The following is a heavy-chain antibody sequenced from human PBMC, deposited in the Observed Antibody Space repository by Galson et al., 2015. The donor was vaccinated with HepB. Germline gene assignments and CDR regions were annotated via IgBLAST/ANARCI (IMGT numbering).Heavy chain of an antibody. D-gene: IGHD6-13*01. CDR3: VSDTPHYLHGSTWSRYFDY. J-gene: IGHJ4*02. CDR1: GFAFDDYA. Sequence: SLRLSCAASGFAFDDYAMSWVRRAPGKGLEWVSHVGGTAGNPYYTESVKGQFTISRDSSRRTVFLQMKSLVTEDTAVYYCVSDTPHYLHGSTWSRYFDYWGRGTMVTVSS. V-gene: IGHV3-23*01. CDR2: VGGTAGNP.